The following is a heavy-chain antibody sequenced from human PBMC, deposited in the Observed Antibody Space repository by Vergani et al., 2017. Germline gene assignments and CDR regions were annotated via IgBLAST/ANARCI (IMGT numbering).Heavy chain of an antibody. J-gene: IGHJ4*02. V-gene: IGHV3-74*01. Sequence: EVQMVESGGGLVQPGGSLRLSCAASGFPLSNAWIHWVRQGPGKGLEWVSRVGFDGSDTVYADSVKGRFTISNDSAMNTVHLQMTNVRAEDTAVYFCARDGASTIDFDYWVPGILVTVSS. CDR2: VGFDGSDT. D-gene: IGHD1-26*01. CDR1: GFPLSNAW. CDR3: ARDGASTIDFDY.